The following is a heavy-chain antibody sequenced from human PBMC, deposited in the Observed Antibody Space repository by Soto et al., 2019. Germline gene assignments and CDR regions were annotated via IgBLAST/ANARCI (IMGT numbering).Heavy chain of an antibody. CDR3: AREGESATTDEYYYYGMDV. V-gene: IGHV3-30-3*01. Sequence: QVQLVESGGGVVQPGRSLRLSCAASGFTFSSYAMHWVRQAPGKGLEWVAVISYDGSNKYYADSVKGRFTISRDNSKNTLYLQMNSLRAEDTAVYYCAREGESATTDEYYYYGMDVWGQGTTVTVSS. CDR2: ISYDGSNK. J-gene: IGHJ6*02. D-gene: IGHD1-26*01. CDR1: GFTFSSYA.